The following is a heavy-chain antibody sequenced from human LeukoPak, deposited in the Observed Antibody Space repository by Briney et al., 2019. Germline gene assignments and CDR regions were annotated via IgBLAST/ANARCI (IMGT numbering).Heavy chain of an antibody. CDR1: GFTFSSYS. J-gene: IGHJ3*02. D-gene: IGHD2-2*01. V-gene: IGHV3-33*01. CDR2: IWYDGSNK. Sequence: GRSLRLSCAASGFTFSSYSMHWVRQAPGKGLEWVAVIWYDGSNKYYTDSVKGRFTISRDNSKNTLYLQMSCVRAEDTAVYYCARDIVVVQASADYVDIWGQGTMVTVSS. CDR3: ARDIVVVQASADYVDI.